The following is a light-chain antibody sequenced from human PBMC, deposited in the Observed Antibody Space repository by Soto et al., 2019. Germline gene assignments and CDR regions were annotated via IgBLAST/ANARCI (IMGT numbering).Light chain of an antibody. CDR2: DAS. CDR3: QQRSNWPYLT. Sequence: EIVLTQSPDTLSLSPGERATLSCRASQSVSGYLGWYRQKPGQAPQLLIYDASNRAYGVPARFRGSGSGTNFTLTIASLEPEDFGVYYCQQRSNWPYLTFGGGTRV. CDR1: QSVSGY. V-gene: IGKV3-11*01. J-gene: IGKJ4*01.